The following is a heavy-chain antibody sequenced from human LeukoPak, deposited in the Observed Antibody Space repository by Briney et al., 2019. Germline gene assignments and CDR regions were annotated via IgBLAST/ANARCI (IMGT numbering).Heavy chain of an antibody. J-gene: IGHJ5*02. CDR2: ISGSGGST. CDR1: GFTFSSYA. V-gene: IGHV3-23*01. CDR3: ASGDYSNYLNWFDP. Sequence: GGSLRLSCAASGFTFSSYAMSWVRQAPGKGLEWVSAISGSGGSTYYADSVKGRFTISRDNAKNSLYLQMNSLRAEDTAVYYCASGDYSNYLNWFDPWGQGTLVTVSS. D-gene: IGHD4-11*01.